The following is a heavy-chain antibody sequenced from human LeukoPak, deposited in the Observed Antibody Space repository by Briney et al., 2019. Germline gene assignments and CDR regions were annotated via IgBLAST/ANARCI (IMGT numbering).Heavy chain of an antibody. CDR2: ISSTGSNI. CDR1: GFTFSDYY. Sequence: PGGSLRLSCAASGFTFSDYYMSWIRQAPGKGLEWISYISSTGSNIYYADSVRGRFTISRDNAKNSLYLQMNSLRAEDTAVYYCARRSGIAVAGAFDYWGQGTLVTVSS. V-gene: IGHV3-11*01. CDR3: ARRSGIAVAGAFDY. D-gene: IGHD6-19*01. J-gene: IGHJ4*02.